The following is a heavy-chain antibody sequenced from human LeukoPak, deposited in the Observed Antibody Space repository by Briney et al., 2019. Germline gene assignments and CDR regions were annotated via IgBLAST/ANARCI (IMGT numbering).Heavy chain of an antibody. V-gene: IGHV4-59*01. CDR2: IHSTGNT. J-gene: IGHJ2*01. CDR3: ARGGWSIDF. D-gene: IGHD2-15*01. CDR1: GGSMSGYY. Sequence: SETLSLTCTVSGGSMSGYYWSWIRQPPGKGPELIGYIHSTGNTGYNPSLKSRVTISVDTSKNQFSLGLRSVTTADTAVYYCARGGWSIDFWGRGTLVTVS.